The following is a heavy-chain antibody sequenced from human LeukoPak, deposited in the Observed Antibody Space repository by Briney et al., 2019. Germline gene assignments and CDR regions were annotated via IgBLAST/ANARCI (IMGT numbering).Heavy chain of an antibody. Sequence: SETLSLTCAVYGGSFSGYYWSWIRQPPGKGLEWIGEINHSGGTNYNPSLKSRVTISVDTSKNQFSLKLSSVTAADTAVYYCARVKVVRQTTVTRPRAFDIWGQGTMVTVSS. J-gene: IGHJ3*02. CDR3: ARVKVVRQTTVTRPRAFDI. D-gene: IGHD4-17*01. V-gene: IGHV4-34*01. CDR1: GGSFSGYY. CDR2: INHSGGT.